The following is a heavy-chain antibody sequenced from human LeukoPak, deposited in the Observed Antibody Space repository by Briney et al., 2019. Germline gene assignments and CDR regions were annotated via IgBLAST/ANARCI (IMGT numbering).Heavy chain of an antibody. J-gene: IGHJ4*02. CDR3: AKDRCLTTTCYVDY. V-gene: IGHV3-53*01. CDR2: IYSGGNT. Sequence: GGSLRLSCAASGFTVSSNYMSWVRQAPGKGLGWVSVIYSGGNTYYADSVRGRFTISRDNSKNTLYLQMSSLRADDTAVYYCAKDRCLTTTCYVDYWGQGTLVTVSS. CDR1: GFTVSSNY. D-gene: IGHD2-2*01.